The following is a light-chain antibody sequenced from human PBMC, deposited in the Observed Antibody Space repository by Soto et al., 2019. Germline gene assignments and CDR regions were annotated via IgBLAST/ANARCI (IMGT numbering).Light chain of an antibody. V-gene: IGKV3-15*01. CDR3: QQYNDWPPVT. CDR2: GAS. J-gene: IGKJ4*01. Sequence: EIVMTQSPATLSVSPGERATLSCRASQSINSNLAWYQQKPGQAPRLLIYGASTRAADIPARYSASGSGTEFTLTISSLQSEDFAIYYCQQYNDWPPVTFGGGTKVEIK. CDR1: QSINSN.